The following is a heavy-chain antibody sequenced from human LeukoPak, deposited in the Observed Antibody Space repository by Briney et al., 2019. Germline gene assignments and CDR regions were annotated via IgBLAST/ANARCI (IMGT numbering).Heavy chain of an antibody. V-gene: IGHV4-59*12. J-gene: IGHJ5*02. D-gene: IGHD6-19*01. CDR2: IYYTWGT. CDR1: GSSIRSSY. CDR3: ARVPSSYSSGWDNWFDP. Sequence: PSETLSLTCTLSGSSIRSSYWSWFRQPPGKRLEWIGYIYYTWGTNYHPSLKSRVTMSVDTSKNQFSLKLSSVTAADTAVYYCARVPSSYSSGWDNWFDPWGQGTLVTVSS.